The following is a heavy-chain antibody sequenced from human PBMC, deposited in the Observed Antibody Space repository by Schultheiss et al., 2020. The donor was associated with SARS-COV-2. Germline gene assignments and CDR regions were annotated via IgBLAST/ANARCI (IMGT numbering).Heavy chain of an antibody. D-gene: IGHD2-15*01. CDR1: GFTFSNAW. CDR2: IKSKTDGGTT. CDR3: TTNYLYCSGGSCYSVSFDY. V-gene: IGHV3-15*01. J-gene: IGHJ4*02. Sequence: GGSLRLSCAASGFTFSNAWMSWVRQAPGKGLEWVGRIKSKTDGGTTDYAAPVKGRFTISRDDSKNTLYLQMNSLKTEDTAVYYCTTNYLYCSGGSCYSVSFDYWGQGTLVTVSS.